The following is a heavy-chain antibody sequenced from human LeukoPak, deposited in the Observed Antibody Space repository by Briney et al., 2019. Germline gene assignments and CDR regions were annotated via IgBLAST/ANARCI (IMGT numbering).Heavy chain of an antibody. CDR3: ARDPVEIATTEFDY. Sequence: ASLKVSCKASGYAFTGYYMHWVRQAPGQGFEWMGWINPNSGGTSYSQKFQGRVTMTRDTPISAAYMDLSKLGSDDTAVYYCARDPVEIATTEFDYWGQGTLVTVSS. J-gene: IGHJ4*02. V-gene: IGHV1-2*02. D-gene: IGHD5-24*01. CDR1: GYAFTGYY. CDR2: INPNSGGT.